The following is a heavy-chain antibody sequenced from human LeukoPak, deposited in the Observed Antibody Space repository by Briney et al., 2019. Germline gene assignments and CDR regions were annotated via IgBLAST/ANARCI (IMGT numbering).Heavy chain of an antibody. CDR1: GFTFRSYA. CDR3: ASAIAVVRGVPEQT. CDR2: ISNDGSNK. V-gene: IGHV3-30-3*01. D-gene: IGHD3-10*01. Sequence: GGALRLSCADSGFTFRSYAMNWVRQAPGEGLGWVAVISNDGSNKYYADSVKGRFTISRDNSKNTLYLQMNSLRAEDTAVYCASAIAVVRGVPEQTWGQGTLVTVSS. J-gene: IGHJ5*02.